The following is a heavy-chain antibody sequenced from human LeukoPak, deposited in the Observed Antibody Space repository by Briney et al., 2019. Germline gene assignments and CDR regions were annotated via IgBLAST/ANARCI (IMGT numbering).Heavy chain of an antibody. J-gene: IGHJ4*02. V-gene: IGHV3-30-3*01. CDR1: GFTFSSYA. CDR3: ARAQDGDYVSTNFDY. D-gene: IGHD4-17*01. Sequence: PGGSLRLSCTASGFTFSSYAMHWVRQAPGKGLEWVAVISYDGDDGSNIYYADSVKGRFTISRDNSKSTLYLQMNSLRPEDTAVYYCARAQDGDYVSTNFDYWGQGTLVTVSS. CDR2: ISYDGDDGSNI.